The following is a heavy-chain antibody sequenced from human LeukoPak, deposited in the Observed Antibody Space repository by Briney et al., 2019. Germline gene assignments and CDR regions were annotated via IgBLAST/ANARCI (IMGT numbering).Heavy chain of an antibody. Sequence: SVKVSCKASGGAFSSNAITWVRQAPGQGLEWMGRIIPLFRSADYAQKFQGRATLTTDESMTTAYMELSSLRSEGTAVYYCARIRGRGYYYDSSAYDAAFDIWGQGTKVTVSS. CDR3: ARIRGRGYYYDSSAYDAAFDI. CDR1: GGAFSSNA. J-gene: IGHJ3*02. CDR2: IIPLFRSA. D-gene: IGHD3-22*01. V-gene: IGHV1-69*05.